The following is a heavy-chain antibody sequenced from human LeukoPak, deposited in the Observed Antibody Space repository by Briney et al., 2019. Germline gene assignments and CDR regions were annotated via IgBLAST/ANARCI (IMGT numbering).Heavy chain of an antibody. J-gene: IGHJ4*02. CDR2: IYPDDSDT. D-gene: IGHD3-22*01. V-gene: IGHV5-51*01. Sequence: GESLKISCKGSGYSFREYWIGWVRQMPGTGLEWMGIIYPDDSDTRYSPSFQGQVTISADKSINTAYLQWSSLKASDTAMYYCAKYYYDRSVGPFDYWGQGTLVTVSS. CDR3: AKYYYDRSVGPFDY. CDR1: GYSFREYW.